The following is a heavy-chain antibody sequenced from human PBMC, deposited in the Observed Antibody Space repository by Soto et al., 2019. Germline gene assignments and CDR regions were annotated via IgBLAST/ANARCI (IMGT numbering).Heavy chain of an antibody. D-gene: IGHD5-18*01. CDR2: ISPVSDTP. Sequence: QVQLVQSGAEVKKPGSSVKVSCKASEGTFSSFVISWVRQAPGQGPEWMGEISPVSDTPNYAQKFQGRVTITADESTSTAYMELRSLRPEDTAVYYCARALGYSYGLYFDYWGQGTLVTVS. J-gene: IGHJ4*02. CDR1: EGTFSSFV. CDR3: ARALGYSYGLYFDY. V-gene: IGHV1-69*01.